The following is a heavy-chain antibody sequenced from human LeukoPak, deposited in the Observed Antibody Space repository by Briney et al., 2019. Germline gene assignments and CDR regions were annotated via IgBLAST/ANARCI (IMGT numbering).Heavy chain of an antibody. Sequence: ASVKVSCKASGYTFTGYYTHWVRQAPGQGLEWMGRINPNSGGTNYAQKFQGRVTMTRDTSISTAYMELSRLRSDDTAVYYCARNIVGATTPDDAFDIWGQGTMVTVSS. CDR2: INPNSGGT. D-gene: IGHD1-26*01. V-gene: IGHV1-2*06. CDR3: ARNIVGATTPDDAFDI. J-gene: IGHJ3*02. CDR1: GYTFTGYY.